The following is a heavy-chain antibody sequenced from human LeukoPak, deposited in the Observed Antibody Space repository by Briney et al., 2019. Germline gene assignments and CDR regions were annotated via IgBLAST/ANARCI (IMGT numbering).Heavy chain of an antibody. CDR2: IYYSGST. V-gene: IGHV4-61*01. J-gene: IGHJ5*02. Sequence: SEALSLTCTVSGGSFSSGSYYWSWIRQPPGKGLEWIGYIYYSGSTNYNPSLKSRVTISVDTSKNQFSLKLSSVTAADTAVYYCARDSGSYYGWFDPWGQGTLVTVSS. D-gene: IGHD1-26*01. CDR3: ARDSGSYYGWFDP. CDR1: GGSFSSGSYY.